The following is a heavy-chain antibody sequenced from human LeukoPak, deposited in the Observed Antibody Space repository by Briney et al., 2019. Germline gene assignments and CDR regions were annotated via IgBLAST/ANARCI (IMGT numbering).Heavy chain of an antibody. D-gene: IGHD2-15*01. Sequence: ASAKVSCKASGYTFTDYYIHWVRQAPGQGLEWMGWINPNSGGTNYAQKFQGRVTMTRDTSISTAYMELSRLRSDDTAVYYCARDDDSYCSGGSCYRHWGQGTLVTVSS. CDR1: GYTFTDYY. J-gene: IGHJ4*02. V-gene: IGHV1-2*02. CDR2: INPNSGGT. CDR3: ARDDDSYCSGGSCYRH.